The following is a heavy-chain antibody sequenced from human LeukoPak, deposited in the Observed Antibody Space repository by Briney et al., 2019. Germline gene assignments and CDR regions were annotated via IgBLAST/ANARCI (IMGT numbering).Heavy chain of an antibody. Sequence: PSETLSLTCTVSYGSISGYYWSWFRQPPGKGLEWIGYIYYSGITIYNPSLKSRVTISIDTSKNQFSLKLSSVTAADTAVYYCARDPQWLVQDYWGQGTLVTVSS. J-gene: IGHJ4*02. V-gene: IGHV4-59*12. CDR2: IYYSGIT. D-gene: IGHD6-19*01. CDR1: YGSISGYY. CDR3: ARDPQWLVQDY.